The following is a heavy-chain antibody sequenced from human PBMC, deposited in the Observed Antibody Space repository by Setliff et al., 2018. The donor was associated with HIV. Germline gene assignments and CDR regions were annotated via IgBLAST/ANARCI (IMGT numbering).Heavy chain of an antibody. CDR1: GFTFNTYN. Sequence: PGGSLRLSCAASGFTFNTYNMNWVRQAPGKGLEWVSYISITSSTIYYADSVKGRFTISGDNAKNSLYLQMNSLRAEDTAVYYCARDQFTWNDHDQNNHYYGMDVWGQGTTVTV. CDR3: ARDQFTWNDHDQNNHYYGMDV. CDR2: ISITSSTI. J-gene: IGHJ6*02. V-gene: IGHV3-48*04. D-gene: IGHD1-1*01.